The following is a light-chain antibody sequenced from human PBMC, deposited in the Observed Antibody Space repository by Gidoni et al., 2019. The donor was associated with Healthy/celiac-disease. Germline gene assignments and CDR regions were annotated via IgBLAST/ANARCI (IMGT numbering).Light chain of an antibody. CDR1: QSVSSSY. Sequence: DIVLTPSPGTLSLSPGESATLSCRASQSVSSSYLAWYQQKPSQAPRLLIYGASSRATGIPDRFSGSGSGTDFTLTISRLEPEDFAVYYCQQYGSSLYTFGQGTKLEIK. V-gene: IGKV3-20*01. CDR3: QQYGSSLYT. CDR2: GAS. J-gene: IGKJ2*01.